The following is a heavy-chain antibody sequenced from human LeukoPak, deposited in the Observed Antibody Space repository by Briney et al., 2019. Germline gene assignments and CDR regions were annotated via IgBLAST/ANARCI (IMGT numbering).Heavy chain of an antibody. CDR1: GGSFSGYY. D-gene: IGHD6-13*01. CDR2: INHSGST. CDR3: ATREYSSSWYLKSNRFDP. Sequence: SETLSLTCAVSGGSFSGYYWSWIRQPPGKGLEWIGEINHSGSTNYNPSLKSRVTISVDTPKTQFSLKLSPVTAAHTAVYYCATREYSSSWYLKSNRFDPWGQGTLVTVSS. J-gene: IGHJ5*02. V-gene: IGHV4-34*01.